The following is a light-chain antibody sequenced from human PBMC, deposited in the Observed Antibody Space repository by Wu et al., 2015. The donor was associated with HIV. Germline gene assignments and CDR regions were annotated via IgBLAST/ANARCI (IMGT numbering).Light chain of an antibody. Sequence: EIVLTQSPDTLSLSPGERATLSCRASQSVSSGYLAWYQQIPGHTPRLLVYGVSIRPTGIPDRFSGSGSGTDFSLTISRLEPEDFAVYFCQQYGSSPFTFGPGTKVDIK. J-gene: IGKJ3*01. V-gene: IGKV3-20*01. CDR3: QQYGSSPFT. CDR1: QSVSSGY. CDR2: GVS.